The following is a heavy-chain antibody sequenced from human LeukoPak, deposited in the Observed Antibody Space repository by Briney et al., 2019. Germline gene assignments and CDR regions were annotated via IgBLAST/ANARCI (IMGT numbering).Heavy chain of an antibody. Sequence: KPSETLSLTCTVSGGSINNSGHYWGWIRQPPGKGLEWIGSFYYSGSTYYDSSLKSRVTISPDTSKNQFSLKLRSVTAADTAVYYCARHDLEWLLIGGFDFWGQGSLVTVSS. D-gene: IGHD3-3*01. CDR1: GGSINNSGHY. J-gene: IGHJ4*02. CDR2: FYYSGST. V-gene: IGHV4-39*01. CDR3: ARHDLEWLLIGGFDF.